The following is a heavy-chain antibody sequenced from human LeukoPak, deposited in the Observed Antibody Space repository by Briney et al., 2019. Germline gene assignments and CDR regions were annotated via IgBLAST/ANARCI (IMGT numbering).Heavy chain of an antibody. CDR1: GGSFSGYY. CDR3: AREIAAAGTAYGY. CDR2: INHSGST. D-gene: IGHD6-13*01. Sequence: PSETLSLTCAVYGGSFSGYYWSWIRQPPGKGLEWIGEINHSGSTNYNPSLESRVTISVDTSKNQFSLKLSSVTAADTAVYYCAREIAAAGTAYGYWGQGTLVTVSS. V-gene: IGHV4-34*01. J-gene: IGHJ4*02.